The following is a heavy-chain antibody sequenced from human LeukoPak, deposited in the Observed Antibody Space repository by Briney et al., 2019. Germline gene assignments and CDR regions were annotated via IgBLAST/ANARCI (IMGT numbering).Heavy chain of an antibody. V-gene: IGHV3-7*01. CDR3: KSGGAAPGSFDN. Sequence: GGSLRLSCSASGFTFSDYWMSWMRQAPGKGLEWVANIKYDGDEEYYVDSVKGRFTISRDNAKSSLYLQLNSLRIEDTAVYYCKSGGAAPGSFDNWGQGTLVTVSP. J-gene: IGHJ4*02. CDR1: GFTFSDYW. D-gene: IGHD6-13*01. CDR2: IKYDGDEE.